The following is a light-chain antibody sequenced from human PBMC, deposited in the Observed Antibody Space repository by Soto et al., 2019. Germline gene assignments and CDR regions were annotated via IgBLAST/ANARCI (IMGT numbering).Light chain of an antibody. CDR2: KVS. V-gene: IGKV2-30*02. Sequence: DVVMTQSPLSLPVTLGQPASISCRSNQGLAHSDGMAYFSWFQEKPGRSPRRLIYKVSNRASGVPARFSGSGSGTDFALKISRVEAEDFGVYYCKQGTHWPITFGQGTRLEIK. CDR1: QGLAHSDGMAY. CDR3: KQGTHWPIT. J-gene: IGKJ5*01.